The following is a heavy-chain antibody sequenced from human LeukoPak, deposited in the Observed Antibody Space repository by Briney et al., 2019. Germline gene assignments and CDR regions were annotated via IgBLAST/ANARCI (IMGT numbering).Heavy chain of an antibody. V-gene: IGHV4-39*07. CDR3: ARGGGQLVRVNYFDY. CDR2: IYYSGST. Sequence: PSETLSLTCTVSGGSISSSSYYWGWIRQPPGKGLEWIGSIYYSGSTYYNPSLKSRVTISVDTSKNQFSLKLSSVTVADTAVYYCARGGGQLVRVNYFDYWGQGTLVTVSS. J-gene: IGHJ4*02. D-gene: IGHD6-6*01. CDR1: GGSISSSSYY.